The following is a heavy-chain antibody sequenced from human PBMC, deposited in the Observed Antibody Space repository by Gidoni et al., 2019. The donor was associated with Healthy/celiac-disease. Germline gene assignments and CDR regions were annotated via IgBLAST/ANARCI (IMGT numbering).Heavy chain of an antibody. Sequence: QVQLQESGPGLVKPSHTLSLTCTVSGGSISSGGYYWSWIRQHPGKGLEWIGYIYYSGSTYYNPSLKSRVTISVDTSKNQFSLKLSSVTAADTAVYYCASTLIEYSSSRGGSLDYWGQGTLVTVSS. D-gene: IGHD6-6*01. V-gene: IGHV4-31*03. CDR1: GGSISSGGYY. J-gene: IGHJ4*02. CDR2: IYYSGST. CDR3: ASTLIEYSSSRGGSLDY.